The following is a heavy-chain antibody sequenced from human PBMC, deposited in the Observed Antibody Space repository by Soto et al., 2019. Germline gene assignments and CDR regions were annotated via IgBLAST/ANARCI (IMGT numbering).Heavy chain of an antibody. CDR2: INPNSGGT. CDR1: GYTFTGYY. D-gene: IGHD6-6*01. J-gene: IGHJ4*02. V-gene: IGHV1-2*04. CDR3: ARAEYSSSPYDY. Sequence: ASVKVSCKASGYTFTGYYMHWVRQAPGQGLEWMGWINPNSGGTNYAQKFQGWVTMTRDTSISTAYMELSRLRSDDTAVYYCARAEYSSSPYDYWGQGTLVTVSS.